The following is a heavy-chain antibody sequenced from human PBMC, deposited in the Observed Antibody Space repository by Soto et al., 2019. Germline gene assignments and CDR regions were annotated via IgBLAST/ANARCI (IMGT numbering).Heavy chain of an antibody. Sequence: SGGSLRLSCAASGFTFSSYGMHWVRQAPGKGLEWVAVIWYDGSNKYYADSVKGRFTISRDNSKNTLYLQMNSLRAEDTAVYYCARDLGVNSGMDVWGQGTTVTVSS. V-gene: IGHV3-33*01. CDR1: GFTFSSYG. CDR2: IWYDGSNK. D-gene: IGHD3-16*01. J-gene: IGHJ6*02. CDR3: ARDLGVNSGMDV.